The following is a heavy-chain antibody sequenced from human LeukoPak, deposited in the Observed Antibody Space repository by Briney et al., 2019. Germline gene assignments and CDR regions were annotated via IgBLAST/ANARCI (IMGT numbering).Heavy chain of an antibody. CDR2: IYYSGST. D-gene: IGHD6-13*01. V-gene: IGHV4-59*01. CDR3: ARFAPSRTFDY. CDR1: GGSISSYY. J-gene: IGHJ4*02. Sequence: SETLSLTCTVSGGSISSYYWSWIRQPPGKGLEWIGYIYYSGSTNYNPSLKSRVTISVDTSKNRFSLKLSSVTAADTAVYYCARFAPSRTFDYWGQGTLVTVSS.